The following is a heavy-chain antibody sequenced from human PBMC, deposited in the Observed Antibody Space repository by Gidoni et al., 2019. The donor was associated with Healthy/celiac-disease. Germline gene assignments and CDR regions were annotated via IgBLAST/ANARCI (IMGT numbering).Heavy chain of an antibody. Sequence: EVQLLESGGGLVQPGGSLRLSCAASGFTFSSYAMSWVRQAPGKGLEWVSAIRGSGGSTYYADSVKGRFTISRDNSKNTLYLQMNSLRAEDTAVYYCAKGPRRFGELYYYGMDVWGQGTTVTVSS. CDR2: IRGSGGST. CDR1: GFTFSSYA. V-gene: IGHV3-23*01. CDR3: AKGPRRFGELYYYGMDV. J-gene: IGHJ6*02. D-gene: IGHD3-10*01.